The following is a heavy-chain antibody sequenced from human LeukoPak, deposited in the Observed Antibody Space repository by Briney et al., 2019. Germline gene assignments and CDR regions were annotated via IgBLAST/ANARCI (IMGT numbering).Heavy chain of an antibody. J-gene: IGHJ4*02. CDR2: IKQDGSEK. CDR3: ARDFNQITTFGVVRTDYFDY. V-gene: IGHV3-7*03. CDR1: GFTFSSYW. D-gene: IGHD3-3*01. Sequence: GGSLRLSCAASGFTFSSYWMSWVRQAPGKGLEWVANIKQDGSEKYYVDSVKGRFTISRDNAKNSLYLQMNSLRAEDTAVYYCARDFNQITTFGVVRTDYFDYWGQGTLVTVSS.